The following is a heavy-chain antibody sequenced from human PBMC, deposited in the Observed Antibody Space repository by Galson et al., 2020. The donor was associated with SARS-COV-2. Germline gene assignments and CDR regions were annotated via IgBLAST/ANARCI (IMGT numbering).Heavy chain of an antibody. D-gene: IGHD3-10*01. Sequence: SETLSLTCAVYSGSFSGHYWSWIRQPPGKGLEWIGEINHSGSTNYNPSLKSRVIISVDTSKNQFSLKLNSVTDADTAVYYCARSPDYSGSSGRIDSWGQGTLVTVSS. CDR2: INHSGST. J-gene: IGHJ4*02. CDR1: SGSFSGHY. CDR3: ARSPDYSGSSGRIDS. V-gene: IGHV4-34*01.